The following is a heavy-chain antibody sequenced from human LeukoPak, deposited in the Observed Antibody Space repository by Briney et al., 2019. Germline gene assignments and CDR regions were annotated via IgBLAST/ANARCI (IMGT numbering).Heavy chain of an antibody. CDR1: GFTFSSYA. CDR3: AKDITSYYLPVNYFDY. J-gene: IGHJ4*02. V-gene: IGHV3-9*01. Sequence: PGGSLRLSCAASGFTFSSYAMSWVRQAPGKGLEWVSGISWNSGSIGYADSVKGRFTISRDNAKNSLYLQMNSLRAEDTALYYCAKDITSYYLPVNYFDYWGQGTLVTVSS. D-gene: IGHD3-10*01. CDR2: ISWNSGSI.